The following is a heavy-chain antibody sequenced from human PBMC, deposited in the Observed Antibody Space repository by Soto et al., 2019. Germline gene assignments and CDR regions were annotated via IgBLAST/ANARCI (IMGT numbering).Heavy chain of an antibody. Sequence: GGSLRLSCAASGFTFSDHYMDWVRQAPGKGLEWVGRTRNKANSYTTEYAASVKGRFTISRDDSKNSLYLQMNSLKTEDTAVYYCARGGYCSGTSCYRDYYGMDVWGQGTTVTVSS. CDR2: TRNKANSYTT. CDR1: GFTFSDHY. CDR3: ARGGYCSGTSCYRDYYGMDV. V-gene: IGHV3-72*01. J-gene: IGHJ6*02. D-gene: IGHD2-2*01.